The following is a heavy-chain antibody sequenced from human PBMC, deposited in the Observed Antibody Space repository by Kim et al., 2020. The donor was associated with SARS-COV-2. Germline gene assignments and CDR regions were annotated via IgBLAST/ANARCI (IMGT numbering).Heavy chain of an antibody. J-gene: IGHJ6*02. D-gene: IGHD3-22*01. CDR3: AKDYYDNSGYYYYYSMDV. V-gene: IGHV3-23*01. Sequence: VNGRFTIARDNSKNTLYLQMNSLRAEDTAVYYCAKDYYDNSGYYYYYSMDVWGQGTTVTVSS.